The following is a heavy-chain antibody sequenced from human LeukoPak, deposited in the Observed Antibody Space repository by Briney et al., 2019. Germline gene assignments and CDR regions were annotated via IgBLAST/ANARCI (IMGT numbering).Heavy chain of an antibody. CDR2: INPNSGGT. V-gene: IGHV1-2*02. Sequence: ASVKVSCKASGYTFTSYDINWVRQAPGQGLEWMGWINPNSGGTNYAQKFQGRVTMTRDTSISTAYMELSRLRSDDTAVYYCARDLGAAADPYYYMDVWGKGTTVTISS. CDR1: GYTFTSYD. J-gene: IGHJ6*03. CDR3: ARDLGAAADPYYYMDV. D-gene: IGHD6-13*01.